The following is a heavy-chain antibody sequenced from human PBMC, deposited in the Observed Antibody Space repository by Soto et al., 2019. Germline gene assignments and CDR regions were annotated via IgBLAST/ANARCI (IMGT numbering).Heavy chain of an antibody. D-gene: IGHD3-3*01. CDR2: ISYDGSNK. CDR1: GFTFSIYG. V-gene: IGHV3-30*18. Sequence: PWGALIVACASSGFTFSIYGMPWVRQAPGRGLDLVAVISYDGSNKYYADSVKGRFTISRDNSKNTLYLQMNSLRAEDTAVYYCAKDHRRRGRFTIFGVAGNYYYYGMDVWGQGTTVTVSS. CDR3: AKDHRRRGRFTIFGVAGNYYYYGMDV. J-gene: IGHJ6*01.